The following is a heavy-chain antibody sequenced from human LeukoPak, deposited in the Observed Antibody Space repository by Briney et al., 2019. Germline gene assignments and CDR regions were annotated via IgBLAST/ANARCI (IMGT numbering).Heavy chain of an antibody. J-gene: IGHJ4*02. Sequence: KPSETLSLTCTVSGASIRSYYWSWIRQPPGKGLEWIGYMYYCGSTNYNPSLKSRVTISGDTSKNQVSLKLSSVTAADTAVYYCARGTYYSDCWGQGTLVTVSS. CDR1: GASIRSYY. CDR2: MYYCGST. V-gene: IGHV4-59*01. CDR3: ARGTYYSDC.